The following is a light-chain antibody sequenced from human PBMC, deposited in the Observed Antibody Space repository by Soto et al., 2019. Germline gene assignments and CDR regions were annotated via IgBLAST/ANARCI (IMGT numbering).Light chain of an antibody. CDR1: QSVSIN. V-gene: IGKV3-15*01. J-gene: IGKJ1*01. CDR3: QQYNNWPPWT. CDR2: GAS. Sequence: EVVMTQSPATLSVSPGERATLSCRASQSVSINLAWYQQKPGQAPRLLIYGASTRATGIPARFSGSGSGTEVTLTISSLQSEDFAVYDCQQYNNWPPWTFGQGTKVEIK.